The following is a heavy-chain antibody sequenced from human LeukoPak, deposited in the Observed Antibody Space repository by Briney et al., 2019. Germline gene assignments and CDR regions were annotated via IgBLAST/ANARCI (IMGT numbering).Heavy chain of an antibody. V-gene: IGHV4-4*02. Sequence: SGTLSLTCAVSGGSISSSNWWSWVRQPPGKGLEWIGEIYHSGSTNYNPSLKSRVTISVDKSKNRFSLKLSSVTAADTAVYYCARDYVRYFDWLPPPYYYYYGMDVWGKGTTVTVSS. CDR1: GGSISSSNW. J-gene: IGHJ6*04. CDR2: IYHSGST. D-gene: IGHD3-9*01. CDR3: ARDYVRYFDWLPPPYYYYYGMDV.